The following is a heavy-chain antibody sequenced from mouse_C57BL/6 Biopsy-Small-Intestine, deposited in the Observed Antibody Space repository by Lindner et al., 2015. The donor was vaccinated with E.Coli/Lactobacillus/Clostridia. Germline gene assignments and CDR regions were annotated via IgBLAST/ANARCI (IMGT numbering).Heavy chain of an antibody. Sequence: SVKVSCKTSGCTFTGYYMNWVRQAPGQGLEWMGWINLNSGGTNYVQKFEDRVTMTRDTSISTAYMELSSLTSDDTAVYYCARLQGIGLGELSEHDGFDTWGQGTLVTVSS. D-gene: IGHD2-3*01. CDR2: INLNSGGT. V-gene: IGHV1-53*01. J-gene: IGHJ3*01. CDR1: GCTFTGYY. CDR3: ARLQGIGLGELSEHDGFDT.